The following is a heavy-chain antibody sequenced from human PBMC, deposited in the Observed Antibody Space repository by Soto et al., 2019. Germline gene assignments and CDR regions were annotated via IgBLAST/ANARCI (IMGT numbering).Heavy chain of an antibody. CDR3: RGEAGELGEYYFDH. J-gene: IGHJ4*02. CDR1: GGSISSYY. V-gene: IGHV4-59*01. CDR2: IYYSGST. Sequence: QVQLQESGPGLVKPSETLSLTCTVSGGSISSYYWSWIRQPPGKGLEWIGYIYYSGSTNYNPSLTSGVTTVVDTSNNQSPLKLSSVTAADTAVYYGRGEAGELGEYYFDHWGQGTLVTVSS. D-gene: IGHD1-26*01.